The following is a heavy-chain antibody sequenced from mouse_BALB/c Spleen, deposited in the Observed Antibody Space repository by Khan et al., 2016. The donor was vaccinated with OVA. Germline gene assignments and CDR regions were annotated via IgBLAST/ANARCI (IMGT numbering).Heavy chain of an antibody. V-gene: IGHV2-6-2*01. J-gene: IGHJ4*01. CDR3: ARHQFPLSMDS. CDR1: GFSLTSFA. CDR2: IWSDGRT. Sequence: VQLVESGPDLVAPSQSLSITCSVSGFSLTSFAIHWVRQPPGKGLEWLVVIWSDGRTTYNSSLKSRLSISKDNSKSQVFLKINSLQTDDTAKYYCARHQFPLSMDSWGQGTSGTVSS.